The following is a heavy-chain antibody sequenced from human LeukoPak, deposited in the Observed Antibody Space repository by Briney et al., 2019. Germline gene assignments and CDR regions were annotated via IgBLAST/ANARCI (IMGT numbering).Heavy chain of an antibody. D-gene: IGHD5-18*01. J-gene: IGHJ3*02. CDR3: ARQGYGGGAFDI. V-gene: IGHV1-69*06. CDR2: IIAIFGTA. CDR1: GGTFSSYA. Sequence: SVKVSCKASGGTFSSYAISWVRQAPGQGLEWMGGIIAIFGTANYAQKFQGRVTITADKSTGTDYMELSSLRSEDTAVYYCARQGYGGGAFDIWGQGTMVTVSS.